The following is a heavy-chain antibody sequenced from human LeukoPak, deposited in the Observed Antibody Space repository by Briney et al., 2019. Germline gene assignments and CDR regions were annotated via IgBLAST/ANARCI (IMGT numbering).Heavy chain of an antibody. Sequence: SETLSLTCTVSGYSISSGYYWGWIRQPPGKGLEWIGSIYHSGSTYYNPSLKSRVTISVDTSKNQFSLKLSSVTAADTAVYYCARVIGTQPYYYYYMDVWGKGTTVTVSS. CDR1: GYSISSGYY. CDR2: IYHSGST. D-gene: IGHD1-1*01. V-gene: IGHV4-38-2*02. J-gene: IGHJ6*03. CDR3: ARVIGTQPYYYYYMDV.